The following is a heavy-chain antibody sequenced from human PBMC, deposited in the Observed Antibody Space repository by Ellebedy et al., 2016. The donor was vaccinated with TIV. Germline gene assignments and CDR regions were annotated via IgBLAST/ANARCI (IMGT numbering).Heavy chain of an antibody. Sequence: GGSLRLSCAASGFTFSDYYMSWIRQAPGKGLEWVSYISNSGTYTNYSDSVKGRFTISRDNAKNSLYLQMNSLRAEDTALYYCARNGYEYVWGSYHHDYWGQGTLVTVSS. V-gene: IGHV3-11*06. D-gene: IGHD3-16*02. CDR2: ISNSGTYT. CDR1: GFTFSDYY. J-gene: IGHJ4*02. CDR3: ARNGYEYVWGSYHHDY.